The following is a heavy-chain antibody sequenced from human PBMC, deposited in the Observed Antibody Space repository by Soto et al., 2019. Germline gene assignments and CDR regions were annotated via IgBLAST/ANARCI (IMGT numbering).Heavy chain of an antibody. D-gene: IGHD5-18*01. V-gene: IGHV4-30-4*01. CDR2: ISNSGST. Sequence: SQTLSLTCTVSGGSVTSVEDYWTWIRQSPGKGLEWIGYISNSGSTGYNPSLKTRLSMSVDRSKNQFTLRLTSVTAADTAVYFCATESGSTYGYFDHWGQGTQVTVSS. CDR3: ATESGSTYGYFDH. CDR1: GGSVTSVEDY. J-gene: IGHJ4*02.